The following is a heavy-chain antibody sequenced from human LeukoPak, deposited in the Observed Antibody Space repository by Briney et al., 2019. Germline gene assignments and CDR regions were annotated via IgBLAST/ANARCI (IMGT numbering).Heavy chain of an antibody. V-gene: IGHV1-2*02. CDR2: VYPNRGAP. D-gene: IGHD2-15*01. Sequence: ASVKVSCTASGYTFTGYYMHGVRQAPAQGLEWMGWVYPNRGAPNYAQQSQGRATMTRDTPTSKAYVELSRLRSDDTAVYYCARDLLTRRSHSMFQYCSGGSCYSLLRYGVQGKLVTVSS. CDR3: ARDLLTRRSHSMFQYCSGGSCYSLLRY. J-gene: IGHJ4*02. CDR1: GYTFTGYY.